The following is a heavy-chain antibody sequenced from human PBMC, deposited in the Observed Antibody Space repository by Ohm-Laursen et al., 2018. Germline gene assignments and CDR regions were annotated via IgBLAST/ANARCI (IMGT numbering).Heavy chain of an antibody. Sequence: SLRLSCTASGFTVNNNYMSWVRQAPGKGLVWVSRINSDGSTTNYADSVKGRFTISRDNAKNTLYLQMNSLGAEDTALYYCVGGYITVFHYWGQGTLVTVSS. J-gene: IGHJ4*02. CDR3: VGGYITVFHY. CDR1: GFTVNNNY. CDR2: INSDGSTT. V-gene: IGHV3-74*01. D-gene: IGHD5-12*01.